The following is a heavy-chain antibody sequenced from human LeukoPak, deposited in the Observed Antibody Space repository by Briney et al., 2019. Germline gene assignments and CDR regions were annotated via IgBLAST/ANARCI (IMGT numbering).Heavy chain of an antibody. CDR1: GFTLSNYG. CDR2: VSYDGNYK. D-gene: IGHD3-10*01. V-gene: IGHV3-30*18. Sequence: GRSLRLSRAASGFTLSNYGMHWVRQAPGKGLEWVAVVSYDGNYKYYAASAKGRFAISRDNSKNTLYLQMNSLRVEDAAVYYCTKDVGRLTLVRGEPYYYYGMDVWGKGATVTVS. J-gene: IGHJ6*04. CDR3: TKDVGRLTLVRGEPYYYYGMDV.